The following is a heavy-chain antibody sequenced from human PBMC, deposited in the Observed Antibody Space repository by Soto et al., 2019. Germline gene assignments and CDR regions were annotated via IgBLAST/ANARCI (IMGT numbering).Heavy chain of an antibody. CDR3: ARQHRTSSNYYGLDV. J-gene: IGHJ6*02. Sequence: SQTLSLTCAISGDSVSTNSATWDWIRQSPSRDLEWLGRTYYRSKWYNDYAVSVKGRITINPDTSNNQLSLQLDSVTPDDTAVYYCARQHRTSSNYYGLDVWGQGTTVTVSS. CDR2: TYYRSKWYN. CDR1: GDSVSTNSAT. D-gene: IGHD6-6*01. V-gene: IGHV6-1*01.